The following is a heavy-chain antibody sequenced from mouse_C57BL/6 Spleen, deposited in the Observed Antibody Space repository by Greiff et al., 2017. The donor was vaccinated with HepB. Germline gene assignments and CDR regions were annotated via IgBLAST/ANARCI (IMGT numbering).Heavy chain of an antibody. J-gene: IGHJ3*01. CDR2: INPNNGGT. D-gene: IGHD3-2*02. Sequence: EVQLQQSGPELVKPGASVKIPCKASGYTFTDYNMDWVKQSHGKSLEWIGDINPNNGGTIYNQKFKGKATLTVDKSSSTAYMDLRSLTSEDTAVYYCALQLRPRPGFAYWGQGTLVTVSA. CDR1: GYTFTDYN. CDR3: ALQLRPRPGFAY. V-gene: IGHV1-18*01.